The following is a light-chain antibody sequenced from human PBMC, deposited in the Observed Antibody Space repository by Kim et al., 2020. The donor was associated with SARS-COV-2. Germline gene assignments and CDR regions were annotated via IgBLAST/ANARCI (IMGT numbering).Light chain of an antibody. CDR3: QQRYNWPLT. V-gene: IGKV3-11*01. CDR2: ETS. CDR1: QSVGNS. J-gene: IGKJ4*01. Sequence: LSPGEVAPLSCRAGQSVGNSLAWFQQKPGQAPRLLIFETSNRATGIPARFSGSGSGTAFTLTISSLEPEDFAVYYCQQRYNWPLTFGGGTKVDIK.